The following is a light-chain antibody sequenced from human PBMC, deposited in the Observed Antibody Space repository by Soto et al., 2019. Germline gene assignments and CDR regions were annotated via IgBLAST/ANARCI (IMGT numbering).Light chain of an antibody. CDR3: SSYASSSTVI. J-gene: IGLJ2*01. V-gene: IGLV2-14*03. CDR1: SSNVGAYDF. Sequence: QSALTQPASVSGSPGQSITISCTGTSSNVGAYDFVSWYQQLPGKAPKLMIYDVSYRPSGVSNRFSGSKSGNTASLTISGVQAEDEADYYCSSYASSSTVIFGGGTKLTVL. CDR2: DVS.